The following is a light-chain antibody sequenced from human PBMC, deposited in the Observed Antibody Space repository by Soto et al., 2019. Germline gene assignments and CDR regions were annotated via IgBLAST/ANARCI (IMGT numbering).Light chain of an antibody. V-gene: IGLV4-69*01. Sequence: QSVLTQSPSASASLGASVKLTCTLSSGHSSYTIAWLQQQPEKGPRYLMTLNSDGSHSKGDGIPDRFSGSSSGAERYLSISSLQSEDEADYYCQTWGTGIEVFGGGTKVTVL. CDR2: LNSDGSH. CDR3: QTWGTGIEV. J-gene: IGLJ3*02. CDR1: SGHSSYT.